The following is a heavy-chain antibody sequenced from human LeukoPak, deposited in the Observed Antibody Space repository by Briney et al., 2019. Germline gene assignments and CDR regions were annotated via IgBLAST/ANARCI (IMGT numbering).Heavy chain of an antibody. CDR3: ARYYYDSSGPFDY. Sequence: GASVKVSCKASGYTFTGYYMHWVRQAPGQGLEWMGWINPNSGGTNYAQKFQGRVTMTRDTSISTAYMELSRLRPDDTAVYYCARYYYDSSGPFDYWGQGTLVTVSS. CDR2: INPNSGGT. CDR1: GYTFTGYY. D-gene: IGHD3-22*01. V-gene: IGHV1-2*02. J-gene: IGHJ4*02.